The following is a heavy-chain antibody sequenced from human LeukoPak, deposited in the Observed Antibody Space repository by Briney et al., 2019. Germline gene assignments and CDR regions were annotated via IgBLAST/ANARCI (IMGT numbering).Heavy chain of an antibody. J-gene: IGHJ3*02. CDR1: GYTFTSYY. V-gene: IGHV1-46*01. CDR2: INPSGGST. CDR3: ARGRGITIFGVALDDAFDI. Sequence: ASVKVSCKASGYTFTSYYMHWVRQAPGQGLEWMGIINPSGGSTSYAQKFQGRVTMTRDTSTGTVYMELSSLRSEDTAVYYCARGRGITIFGVALDDAFDIWGQGTMVTVSS. D-gene: IGHD3-3*01.